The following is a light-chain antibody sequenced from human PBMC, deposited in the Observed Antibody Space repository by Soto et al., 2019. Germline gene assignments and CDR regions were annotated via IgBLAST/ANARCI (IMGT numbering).Light chain of an antibody. J-gene: IGKJ5*01. Sequence: DIRMTQSPSSLSASVGDRVTLTCQASQDIRTYVNWYQQKPGKAPKLLIYDASNLEAGVPSRFRGSGSGTDFTFTISRLQPEDIATYYCQQYENLPTFGQGTRLEIK. V-gene: IGKV1-33*01. CDR1: QDIRTY. CDR2: DAS. CDR3: QQYENLPT.